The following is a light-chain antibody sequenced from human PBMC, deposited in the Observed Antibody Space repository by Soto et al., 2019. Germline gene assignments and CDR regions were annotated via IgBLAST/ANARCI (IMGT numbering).Light chain of an antibody. V-gene: IGKV1-5*03. CDR3: QQYHSSPYT. J-gene: IGKJ2*01. Sequence: DIQMTQSPPTLSASVGDRVTITCRASQSISSWLAWYQQKPGKAPKPLIYKASSLESGVPSRFSGSRSGTEFSLQPDDFASYYCQQYHSSPYTFGQGTKLEIK. CDR1: QSISSW. CDR2: KAS.